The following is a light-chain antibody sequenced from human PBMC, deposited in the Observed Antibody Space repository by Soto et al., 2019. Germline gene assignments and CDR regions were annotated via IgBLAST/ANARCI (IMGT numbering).Light chain of an antibody. CDR3: QQYYSYPQIT. J-gene: IGKJ5*01. V-gene: IGKV1-8*01. Sequence: AIRMTQSPSSLSASTGDRVTITCRASQGISSSLAWYQQKPGKAPKLLIYAASTLQSGVPSRFSGSGSGTDVSLTISCLQSEDFATYYCQQYYSYPQITFGQGTRLEIK. CDR1: QGISSS. CDR2: AAS.